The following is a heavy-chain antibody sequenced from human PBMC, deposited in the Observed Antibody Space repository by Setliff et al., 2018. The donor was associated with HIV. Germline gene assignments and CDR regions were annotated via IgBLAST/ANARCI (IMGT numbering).Heavy chain of an antibody. D-gene: IGHD3-10*01. J-gene: IGHJ6*04. CDR2: INPNTGGT. V-gene: IGHV1-2*02. CDR3: ASGKGVRGVIITGGLDV. CDR1: GYTFTGHY. Sequence: ASVKVSCKSSGYTFTGHYIHWVRQAPGQGLEWMGWINPNTGGTNYAQKFQGRVTMTRDTSISTAYMELSSLTSADTAVYYCASGKGVRGVIITGGLDVWGKGTTVTVSS.